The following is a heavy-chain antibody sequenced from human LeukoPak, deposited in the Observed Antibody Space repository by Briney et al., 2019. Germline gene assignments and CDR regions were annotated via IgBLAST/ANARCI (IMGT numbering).Heavy chain of an antibody. D-gene: IGHD6-19*01. CDR2: INHSGST. CDR3: ASSSSGWYYFDY. V-gene: IGHV4-34*01. J-gene: IGHJ4*02. Sequence: SETLSLTCAVYGGSLRGYYWSWIRKPPGKGLEWIGEINHSGSTNYNPSLKSRVTISVDTSKNQFSLKLSSVTAADTAVYYCASSSSGWYYFDYWGQGTLVTVSS. CDR1: GGSLRGYY.